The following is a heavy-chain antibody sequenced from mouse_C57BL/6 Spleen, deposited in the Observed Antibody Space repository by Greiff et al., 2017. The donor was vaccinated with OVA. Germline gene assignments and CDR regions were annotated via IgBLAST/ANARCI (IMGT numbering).Heavy chain of an antibody. CDR3: ARDYDDDYFDV. CDR2: IYPGDGDT. Sequence: QVQLQQSGPELVKPGASVKISCKASGYAFSSSWMNWVKQRPGKGLEWIGRIYPGDGDTNYNGKFKGKATLTADKSSSTAYMQLSSLTSEDSAVYFCARDYDDDYFDVWGTGTTVTVSS. J-gene: IGHJ1*03. CDR1: GYAFSSSW. D-gene: IGHD2-4*01. V-gene: IGHV1-82*01.